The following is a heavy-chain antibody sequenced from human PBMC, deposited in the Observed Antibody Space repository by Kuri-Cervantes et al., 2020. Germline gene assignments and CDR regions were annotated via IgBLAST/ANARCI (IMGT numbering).Heavy chain of an antibody. V-gene: IGHV3-7*01. D-gene: IGHD3-10*01. J-gene: IGHJ4*02. CDR3: AREWFYYGRSDYRTDLDY. CDR1: GFTFSIYE. CDR2: IKEDGNEK. Sequence: GESLKISCAASGFTFSIYEMNWVRQAPGKGLEWVAHIKEDGNEKFYVDSVKGRFTISRDNVQNSLYLQMNSLRADDTAVYYCAREWFYYGRSDYRTDLDYWGQGTLVTVSS.